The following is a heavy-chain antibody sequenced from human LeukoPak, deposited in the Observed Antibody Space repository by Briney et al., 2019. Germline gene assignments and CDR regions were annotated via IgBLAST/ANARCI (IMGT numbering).Heavy chain of an antibody. D-gene: IGHD3-22*01. Sequence: GGSLRLSCAASGFTFSSYAMSWVRQAPGKGLEWVSAISGSGGSTYYADSVKGRFTISRDNSKNTLYLQMNSLRAEDTAVCYCAKYMTYYYDSTGNARSFYFDSWGQGALVTVSS. J-gene: IGHJ4*02. CDR2: ISGSGGST. CDR1: GFTFSSYA. V-gene: IGHV3-23*01. CDR3: AKYMTYYYDSTGNARSFYFDS.